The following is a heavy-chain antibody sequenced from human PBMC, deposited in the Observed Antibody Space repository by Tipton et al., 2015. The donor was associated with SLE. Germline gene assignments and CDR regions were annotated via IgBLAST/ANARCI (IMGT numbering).Heavy chain of an antibody. D-gene: IGHD6-13*01. CDR2: ISYDGSNK. J-gene: IGHJ4*02. CDR3: ARDPGERDIAAAGPFDY. V-gene: IGHV3-30*04. CDR1: GFTFSSYA. Sequence: SLRLSCAASGFTFSSYAMHWVRQAPGKGLEWVAVISYDGSNKYYADTVKGRFTISRDNAKNSLYLQMNSLRAEDTAVYYCARDPGERDIAAAGPFDYWGQGTLVTVSS.